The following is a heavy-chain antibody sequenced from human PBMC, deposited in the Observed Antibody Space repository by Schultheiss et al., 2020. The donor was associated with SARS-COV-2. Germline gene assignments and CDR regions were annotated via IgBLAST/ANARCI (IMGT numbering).Heavy chain of an antibody. V-gene: IGHV1-18*04. Sequence: ASVKVSCKASGYTFTGYYMHWVRQAPGQGLEWMGWISAYNGNTNYAQKLQGRVTMTTDTSTSTAYMELRSLRSDDTAVYYCARDQTGTTGGYYYYYYMDVWGKGTTVTVSS. CDR1: GYTFTGYY. D-gene: IGHD1-1*01. CDR3: ARDQTGTTGGYYYYYYMDV. J-gene: IGHJ6*03. CDR2: ISAYNGNT.